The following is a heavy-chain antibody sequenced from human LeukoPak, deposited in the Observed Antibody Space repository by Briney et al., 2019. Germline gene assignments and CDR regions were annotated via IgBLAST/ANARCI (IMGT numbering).Heavy chain of an antibody. D-gene: IGHD3-10*01. CDR1: GFTFSSYS. J-gene: IGHJ5*02. CDR2: ISSSSSTI. V-gene: IGHV3-48*01. CDR3: ARDIWTYDYGSGRYYVWFGR. Sequence: PGGSLRLSCAASGFTFSSYSMNWVRQAPGKGLEWVSYISSSSSTIYYADSVKGRFTISRDNAKNSLYLHMNRLRAEDTAVYYCARDIWTYDYGSGRYYVWFGRWGHRTLVTVSS.